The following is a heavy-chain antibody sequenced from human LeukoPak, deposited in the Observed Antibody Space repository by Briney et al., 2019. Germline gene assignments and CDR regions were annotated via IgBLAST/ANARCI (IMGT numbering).Heavy chain of an antibody. Sequence: GGSLRLSCAASGFTFSFYAMYWVRQAPGKGLEWVAVISYDGSTKYYADSVKGRFTISRDNSTNTLYLQMNSLRTEDTAVYYCARDYALGSYYNIFENWGQGTLVSVSS. CDR1: GFTFSFYA. CDR3: ARDYALGSYYNIFEN. J-gene: IGHJ4*02. D-gene: IGHD3-10*01. V-gene: IGHV3-30*04. CDR2: ISYDGSTK.